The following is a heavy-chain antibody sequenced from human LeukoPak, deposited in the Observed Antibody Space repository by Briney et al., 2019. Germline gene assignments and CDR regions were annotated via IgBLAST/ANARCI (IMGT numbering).Heavy chain of an antibody. CDR1: GYSISSAYY. D-gene: IGHD1-14*01. CDR3: ARNPPATAEFYFDY. Sequence: SETLSLTCTASGYSISSAYYWGFIRQPPGKGLEWIGSIYHSGSTYYNASLKSRVTISLDTSKNQFSLKLSSVTAADTAVYYCARNPPATAEFYFDYWGQGTLVTVSS. V-gene: IGHV4-38-2*02. CDR2: IYHSGST. J-gene: IGHJ4*02.